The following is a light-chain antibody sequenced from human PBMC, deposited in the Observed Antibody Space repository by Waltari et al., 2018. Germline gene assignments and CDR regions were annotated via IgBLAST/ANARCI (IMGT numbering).Light chain of an antibody. CDR3: AAWDDSLNGWV. CDR1: SSNIGRNS. V-gene: IGLV1-44*01. J-gene: IGLJ3*02. Sequence: QSVLTKPTSASATPGQRVTISCSGSSSNIGRNSVNWSQQLPVTAPKLPIYSNHQRPSGVPDRFSVSRSDTSGSLAISGLQSEDEADYYCAAWDDSLNGWVFGGGTKLTVL. CDR2: SNH.